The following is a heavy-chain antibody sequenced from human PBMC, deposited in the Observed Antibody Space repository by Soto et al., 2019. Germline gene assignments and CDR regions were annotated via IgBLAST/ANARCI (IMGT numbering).Heavy chain of an antibody. D-gene: IGHD2-15*01. Sequence: QVQLVQSGAEVKKPGASVKVSCKASGYTFTSYGISWVRQAPGQGLEWMGWISAYNGNTNYAQKLQGRVTMTTDTSTSTAYMVLRSLRSDDTAVYYCARVGGLYCSGGSCARRDYYYYGMDVWGQGTTVTVSS. V-gene: IGHV1-18*01. CDR1: GYTFTSYG. CDR2: ISAYNGNT. J-gene: IGHJ6*02. CDR3: ARVGGLYCSGGSCARRDYYYYGMDV.